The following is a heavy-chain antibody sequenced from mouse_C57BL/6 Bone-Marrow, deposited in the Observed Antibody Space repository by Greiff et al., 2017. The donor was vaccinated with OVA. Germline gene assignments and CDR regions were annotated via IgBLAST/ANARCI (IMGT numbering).Heavy chain of an antibody. J-gene: IGHJ2*01. CDR1: GYTFTSYW. V-gene: IGHV1-59*01. D-gene: IGHD4-1*01. CDR3: ARKNWERDY. Sequence: QVQLQQPGAELVRPGTSVKLSCKASGYTFTSYWMHWVKQRPGQGLEWIGVIDPSDSYTNYNQKFKGKATLAVDTSSSTAYMQLSSLTSEDSAVYYCARKNWERDYWGQGTTLTVSS. CDR2: IDPSDSYT.